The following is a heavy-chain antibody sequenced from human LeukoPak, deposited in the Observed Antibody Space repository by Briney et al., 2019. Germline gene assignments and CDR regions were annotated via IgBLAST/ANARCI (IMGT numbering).Heavy chain of an antibody. CDR2: IYYSGST. D-gene: IGHD2-15*01. V-gene: IGHV4-39*07. CDR1: GGSISSSSYY. Sequence: PSQTLSLTCTVSGGSISSSSYYWGWIRQPPGKGLEWIGSIYYSGSTYYNPSLKSRVTISVDTSKNQFSLKLSSVTAADTAVYYCARGAGKVVVVAATLTHTINWFDPWGQGTLVTVSS. J-gene: IGHJ5*02. CDR3: ARGAGKVVVVAATLTHTINWFDP.